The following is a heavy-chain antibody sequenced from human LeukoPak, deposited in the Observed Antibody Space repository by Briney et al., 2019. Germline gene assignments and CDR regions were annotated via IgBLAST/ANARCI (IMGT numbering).Heavy chain of an antibody. CDR1: GFTFSSYG. CDR2: ISGTGGYT. CDR3: TRYNNDHFDY. D-gene: IGHD1-14*01. V-gene: IGHV3-23*01. Sequence: GGSLRLSCAASGFTFSSYGMSWVRQAPGKGREWVSAISGTGGYTYYADSVKGRFTISRDNSKNTMSVQMDDLRAEDMAVYYCTRYNNDHFDYWGQGTLVTVSS. J-gene: IGHJ4*02.